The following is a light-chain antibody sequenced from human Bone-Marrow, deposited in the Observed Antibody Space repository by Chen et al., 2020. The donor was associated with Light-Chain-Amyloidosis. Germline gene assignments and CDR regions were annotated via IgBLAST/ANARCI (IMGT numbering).Light chain of an antibody. J-gene: IGLJ2*01. V-gene: IGLV2-23*02. Sequence: QSALTQPAPVSGSPGPSLTISCTGTRSNVGGLNLVSWYQQHPGKAPKLIFYEVTKRPSGVSNRFSAFKSGNTASRTISGLQTEDEADYYCCSYAGDSTLHFGGGTKLTVL. CDR1: RSNVGGLNL. CDR2: EVT. CDR3: CSYAGDSTLH.